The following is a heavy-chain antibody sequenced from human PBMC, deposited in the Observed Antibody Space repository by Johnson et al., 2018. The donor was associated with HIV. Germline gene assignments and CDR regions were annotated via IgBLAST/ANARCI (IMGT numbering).Heavy chain of an antibody. V-gene: IGHV3-11*01. CDR2: ISSGGSSI. CDR1: GFSFSDSH. CDR3: AKVMSTIWDDAVDI. J-gene: IGHJ3*02. D-gene: IGHD3-16*01. Sequence: QMQLVESGGGLVKPGGSLRLSCAASGFSFSDSHMSWIRQAPGKGLEWVSYISSGGSSIYYADSVRGRFTISRDNSKNTVYLQMNSLRAEDTAVYYCAKVMSTIWDDAVDIWGQGTMVTVSS.